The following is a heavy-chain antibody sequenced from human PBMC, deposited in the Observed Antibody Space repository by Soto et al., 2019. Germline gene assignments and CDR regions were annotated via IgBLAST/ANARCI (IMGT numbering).Heavy chain of an antibody. CDR2: IYPYDSGK. D-gene: IGHD2-15*01. Sequence: GESLKISGKGSGYIFSSYWSVWVRQMPGKGLEWMVIIYPYDSGKRSNPSFQGQVTISVYKSVNTVYLQWSSLKASDTAIYYCGRHVGGSGGPCYIDYWGQGSLVTVSS. CDR3: GRHVGGSGGPCYIDY. V-gene: IGHV5-51*01. J-gene: IGHJ4*02. CDR1: GYIFSSYW.